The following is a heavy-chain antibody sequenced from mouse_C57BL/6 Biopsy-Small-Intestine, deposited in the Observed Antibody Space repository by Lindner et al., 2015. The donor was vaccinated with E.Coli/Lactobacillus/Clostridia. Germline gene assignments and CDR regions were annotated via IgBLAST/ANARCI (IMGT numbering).Heavy chain of an antibody. V-gene: IGHV10-1*01. J-gene: IGHJ4*01. D-gene: IGHD1-1*01. CDR3: VRRGTTTVGYAMDY. CDR2: IRSKSNYYAT. CDR1: GFSFNTYA. Sequence: EVQLQESGGGLVQPKGSLKLSCAASGFSFNTYAMNWVRQAPGKGLEWVARIRSKSNYYATYYADSVKDRFTISRDDSKSMLYLQMNNLKTEDTAMYYCVRRGTTTVGYAMDYWGQGTSVTVSS.